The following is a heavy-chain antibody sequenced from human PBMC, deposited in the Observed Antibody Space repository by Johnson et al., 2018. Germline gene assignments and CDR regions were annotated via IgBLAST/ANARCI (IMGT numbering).Heavy chain of an antibody. V-gene: IGHV3-30*03. CDR1: GFTFSSYS. CDR2: ISYDGFNK. Sequence: VQLVESGGGVVQPGRSLRLSCAASGFTFSSYSMHWVRQAPGKGLEWVALISYDGFNKYYADSVKGRFTISRDYSKNTLFLQMNSLRTEDTAVYYCARGVLVEMAAHFDYWGQGTLVTVSS. D-gene: IGHD5-24*01. CDR3: ARGVLVEMAAHFDY. J-gene: IGHJ4*02.